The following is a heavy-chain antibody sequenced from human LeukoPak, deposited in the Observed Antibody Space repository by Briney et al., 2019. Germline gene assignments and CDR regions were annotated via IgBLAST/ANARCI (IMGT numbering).Heavy chain of an antibody. V-gene: IGHV3-23*01. J-gene: IGHJ4*02. D-gene: IGHD6-13*01. Sequence: GGSLRLSCAASGFTFSSYAMSWVRQAPGKGLEWVSAIRASGVSTYYADSVKGRFTISRDNSKNTLYLQMNSLRADDTAVYYCAKDVTGGIAAAAYHFDYRGQGTLVTVSS. CDR2: IRASGVST. CDR1: GFTFSSYA. CDR3: AKDVTGGIAAAAYHFDY.